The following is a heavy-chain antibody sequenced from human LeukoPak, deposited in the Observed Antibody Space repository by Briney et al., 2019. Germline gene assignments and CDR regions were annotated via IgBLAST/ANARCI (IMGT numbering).Heavy chain of an antibody. D-gene: IGHD3-22*01. CDR1: GGSISTYY. CDR2: IQYRGNA. Sequence: PSETLSLTCTVSGGSISTYYWTWIRQPPGKGLEWIGYIQYRGNADYNPSLKSRVTISVDTSNNQCSLRLSSVTAADTAVYYCARSYYYDSRGAFDIWGQGTMVTVSS. V-gene: IGHV4-59*01. J-gene: IGHJ3*02. CDR3: ARSYYYDSRGAFDI.